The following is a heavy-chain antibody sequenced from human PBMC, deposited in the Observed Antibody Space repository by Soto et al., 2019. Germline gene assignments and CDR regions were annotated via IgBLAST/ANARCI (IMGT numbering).Heavy chain of an antibody. CDR3: ARVALSLEGGGECCRDI. V-gene: IGHV1-69*12. J-gene: IGHJ3*02. CDR1: GGTFSSYA. Sequence: QVQLVQSGAEVKKPGSSVKVSCKASGGTFSSYAISWVRQAPGQGLEWMGGIIPIFGTANYAQKFQGRVTITADDSTSTAYMELSSLRSEDTAVYYCARVALSLEGGGECCRDIWGEGTMVTVSS. CDR2: IIPIFGTA. D-gene: IGHD2-21*01.